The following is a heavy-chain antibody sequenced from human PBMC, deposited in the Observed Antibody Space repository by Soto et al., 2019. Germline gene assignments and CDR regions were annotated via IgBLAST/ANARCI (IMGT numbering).Heavy chain of an antibody. J-gene: IGHJ5*02. CDR1: GFTFSSYG. Sequence: QVPLVESGGGVVQPGRSLRLSCAASGFTFSSYGMHWVRQAPGKGLEWVAVISYDGSNKYYADSVKGRFTISRDNSKNTLYLQMNSLRAEDTAVYYCAKPPGGQLWFGDNWFDPWGQGTLVTVSS. CDR2: ISYDGSNK. CDR3: AKPPGGQLWFGDNWFDP. D-gene: IGHD3-10*01. V-gene: IGHV3-30*18.